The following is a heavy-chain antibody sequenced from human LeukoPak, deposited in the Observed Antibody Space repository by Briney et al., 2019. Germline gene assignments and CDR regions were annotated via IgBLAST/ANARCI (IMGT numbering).Heavy chain of an antibody. Sequence: GRSLRLSCAASGFTFSSYGLHWVRQAPGKGLEWVAVIWYDGSNKYYADSVKGRFTISRDNSKNTLYLQMNSLRVEDTAVYYCARGNTVYYYDSSGYYPDYWGQGTLVTVSS. CDR1: GFTFSSYG. V-gene: IGHV3-33*01. J-gene: IGHJ4*02. CDR3: ARGNTVYYYDSSGYYPDY. D-gene: IGHD3-22*01. CDR2: IWYDGSNK.